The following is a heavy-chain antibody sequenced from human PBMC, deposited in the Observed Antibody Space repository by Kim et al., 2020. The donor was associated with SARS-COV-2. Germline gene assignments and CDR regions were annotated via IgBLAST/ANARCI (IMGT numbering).Heavy chain of an antibody. Sequence: GGSLRLSCAASGFTFSSYGMHWVRQAPGKGLEWVAVIWYDGSNKYYADSVKGRFTISRDNSKNTLYLQMNSLRAEDTAVYYCARGDYYDSSGYGTNWGQGTLVTVSS. J-gene: IGHJ4*02. V-gene: IGHV3-33*01. D-gene: IGHD3-22*01. CDR2: IWYDGSNK. CDR3: ARGDYYDSSGYGTN. CDR1: GFTFSSYG.